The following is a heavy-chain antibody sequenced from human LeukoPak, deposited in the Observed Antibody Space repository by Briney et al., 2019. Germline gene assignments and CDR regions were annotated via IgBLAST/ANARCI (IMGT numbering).Heavy chain of an antibody. CDR3: ARGQWLAWIDY. J-gene: IGHJ4*02. V-gene: IGHV3-33*01. CDR1: GFTFSSYG. D-gene: IGHD6-19*01. CDR2: IWYDGSNK. Sequence: GGSLRLSCAASGFTFSSYGMHWVRQAPGKGLEWVAVIWYDGSNKCYADSVKGRFTISRDNSKNTLYLQMNSLRAEDTAVYYCARGQWLAWIDYWGQGTLVTVSS.